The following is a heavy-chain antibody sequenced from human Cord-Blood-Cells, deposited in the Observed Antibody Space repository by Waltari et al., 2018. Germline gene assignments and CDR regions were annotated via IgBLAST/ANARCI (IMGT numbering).Heavy chain of an antibody. V-gene: IGHV4-4*07. Sequence: QVQLQESGPGLVKPSETLSLTCTVSGGSISSYYWSWIRQPAGKGLEWIGRIYTRGRTNYNPSLKSRVTMSVDTSKNQFSLKLSSVTAADTAVYYCARDSDSSSWYWFDPWGQGTLVTVSS. CDR2: IYTRGRT. D-gene: IGHD6-13*01. J-gene: IGHJ5*02. CDR1: GGSISSYY. CDR3: ARDSDSSSWYWFDP.